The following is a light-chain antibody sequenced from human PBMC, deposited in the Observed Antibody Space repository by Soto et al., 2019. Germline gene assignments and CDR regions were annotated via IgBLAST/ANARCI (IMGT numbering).Light chain of an antibody. CDR3: MQALQTPLT. Sequence: DIVMTQSPLSLPVTPGEPASISCRSSQSLLHNNGYNYLDWYLQKPGQSPQLLIYLGSNRASGVPDRFSGSGSGTDFTLKISRVEAEDVGVYYYCMQALQTPLTFGQGTKLEIK. V-gene: IGKV2-28*01. J-gene: IGKJ2*01. CDR1: QSLLHNNGYNY. CDR2: LGS.